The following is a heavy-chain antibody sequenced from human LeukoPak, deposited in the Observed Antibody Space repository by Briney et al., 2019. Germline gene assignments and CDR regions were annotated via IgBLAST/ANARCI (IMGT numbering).Heavy chain of an antibody. CDR1: GGSFSGYY. Sequence: NPSETLSLTCAVYGGSFSGYYWGWVRQPPGKGLEWVGSIYYSGSTYYNPSLKSRVTISVDTSKNQFSLKLSSVTAADTAVYYCARQRLLWFGEVPDYFDYWGRGTLVTVSS. D-gene: IGHD3-10*01. CDR3: ARQRLLWFGEVPDYFDY. CDR2: IYYSGST. V-gene: IGHV4-39*01. J-gene: IGHJ4*02.